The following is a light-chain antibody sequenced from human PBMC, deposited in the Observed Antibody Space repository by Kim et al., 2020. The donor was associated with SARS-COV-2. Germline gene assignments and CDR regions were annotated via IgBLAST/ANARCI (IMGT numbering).Light chain of an antibody. CDR1: RSISSH. V-gene: IGKV1-39*01. Sequence: ASVGDRVNITCRTTRSISSHLKWYQQKPGRAPKLLISAASTLQGGVPSRFSGSGAETDFTLTISSLQPEDFATYFCQQSYITPFTFGPGTKVDIK. J-gene: IGKJ3*01. CDR2: AAS. CDR3: QQSYITPFT.